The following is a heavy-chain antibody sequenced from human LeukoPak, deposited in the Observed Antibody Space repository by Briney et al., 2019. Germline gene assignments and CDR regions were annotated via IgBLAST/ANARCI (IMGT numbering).Heavy chain of an antibody. Sequence: GGSLRLSCAASGFAFSAYWMTWVRQAPGKGLEWVANIKEDGTEKNYVDSVKGRFTISKDNVKKSLYLEMNSLRVEDTAVYYCARGRWSDYWGQGTQVTVSS. CDR1: GFAFSAYW. V-gene: IGHV3-7*01. CDR3: ARGRWSDY. CDR2: IKEDGTEK. D-gene: IGHD5-24*01. J-gene: IGHJ4*02.